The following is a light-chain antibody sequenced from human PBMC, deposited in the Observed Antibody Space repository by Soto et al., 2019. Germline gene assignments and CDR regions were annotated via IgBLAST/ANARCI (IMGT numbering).Light chain of an antibody. Sequence: QSALTQPRSVSGSPGQSVTISCIATSSDVGDYGSVSWYQQHPGKAPKFIIFGVSQRPSGVPDRFSGSRSGNTASLTISGLQAEDEADYYCCSSAGSYTVVFGGGTKLTVL. J-gene: IGLJ3*02. CDR3: CSSAGSYTVV. CDR1: SSDVGDYGS. CDR2: GVS. V-gene: IGLV2-11*01.